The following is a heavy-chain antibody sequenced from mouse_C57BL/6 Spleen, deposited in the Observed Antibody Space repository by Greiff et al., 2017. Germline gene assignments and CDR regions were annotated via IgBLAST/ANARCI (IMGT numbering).Heavy chain of an antibody. J-gene: IGHJ1*03. D-gene: IGHD1-1*01. CDR1: GFNIKDYY. CDR2: IDPEDGDT. CDR3: TRIYYYGSSYDWYFDV. Sequence: VQLQQSGAELVRPGASVKLSCTASGFNIKDYYMHWVKQRPEQGLEWIGRIDPEDGDTEYAPKFQGKATMTADTSSNTAYLQLSSLTSEDTAVYYCTRIYYYGSSYDWYFDVWGTGTTVTVSS. V-gene: IGHV14-1*01.